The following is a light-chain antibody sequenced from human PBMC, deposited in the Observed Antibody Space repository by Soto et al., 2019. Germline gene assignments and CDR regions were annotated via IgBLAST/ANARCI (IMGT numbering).Light chain of an antibody. CDR1: SSDVGTYNL. CDR3: CSYAPSRTLL. CDR2: EGN. J-gene: IGLJ2*01. Sequence: QSVLTQPASVSGSPGVSITISCTGTSSDVGTYNLVTWYQQHPGRVPKLILYEGNKRPSGVSSRFSASKSGNTASLTISGLQAEDEADYFCCSYAPSRTLLFGGGTKVTVL. V-gene: IGLV2-23*01.